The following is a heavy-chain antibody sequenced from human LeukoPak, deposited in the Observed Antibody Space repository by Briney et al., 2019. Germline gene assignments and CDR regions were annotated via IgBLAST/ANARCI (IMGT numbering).Heavy chain of an antibody. J-gene: IGHJ6*02. CDR3: AKEVYDSAGLYYYGMDV. D-gene: IGHD3-22*01. Sequence: GRSLRLSCAASGFTFDDYAMHWVRQAPGKGLEWVSGISWHSGSIGYADSVKGRFTISRDNAKNSLYLQMNSLRAEDTALYYCAKEVYDSAGLYYYGMDVWGQGTTVTVSS. CDR2: ISWHSGSI. CDR1: GFTFDDYA. V-gene: IGHV3-9*01.